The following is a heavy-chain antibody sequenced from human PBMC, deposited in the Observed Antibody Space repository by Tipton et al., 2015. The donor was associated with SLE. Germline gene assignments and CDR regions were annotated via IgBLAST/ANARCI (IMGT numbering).Heavy chain of an antibody. Sequence: SLRLSCRASGFRFSSCWMTWVRQSPGKGLEWEANIKNDVSDKDYVDSVKGRFTISRDNAQHSLYLKMNDMRSNDTAIYYCARDFRCKPWAYWRQRALVTISS. CDR2: IKNDVSDK. J-gene: IGHJ4*02. CDR1: GFRFSSCW. CDR3: ARDFRCKPWAY. D-gene: IGHD2/OR15-2a*01. V-gene: IGHV3-7*03.